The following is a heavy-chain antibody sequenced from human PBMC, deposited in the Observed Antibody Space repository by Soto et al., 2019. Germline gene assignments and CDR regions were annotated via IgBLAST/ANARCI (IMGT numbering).Heavy chain of an antibody. CDR1: GYTFTSYG. CDR3: ARVITGTTFYYYDGMDC. J-gene: IGHJ6*02. Sequence: QVQLVQSGAEVKKPGASVTVSCKASGYTFTSYGINWVRQAPGQGLEWMGWISAYNGNTNYAQKLHGTVTMTTDTSTSTAYMELSSIRSDDTAVYYCARVITGTTFYYYDGMDCWGQGTRVTVSS. D-gene: IGHD1-7*01. V-gene: IGHV1-18*01. CDR2: ISAYNGNT.